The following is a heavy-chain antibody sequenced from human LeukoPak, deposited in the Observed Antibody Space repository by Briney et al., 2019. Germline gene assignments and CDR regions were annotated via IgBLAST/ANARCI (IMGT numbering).Heavy chain of an antibody. V-gene: IGHV3-7*01. CDR2: IKQDGSEK. CDR1: GGSISSYY. CDR3: ARDVCSSTSCYNNY. Sequence: PSETLSLTCTVSGGSISSYYWSWVRQAPGKGLEWVANIKQDGSEKYYVDSVKGRFTISRDNAKNSLYLQMNSLRDEDTAVYYCARDVCSSTSCYNNYWGQGTLVTVSS. J-gene: IGHJ4*02. D-gene: IGHD2-2*02.